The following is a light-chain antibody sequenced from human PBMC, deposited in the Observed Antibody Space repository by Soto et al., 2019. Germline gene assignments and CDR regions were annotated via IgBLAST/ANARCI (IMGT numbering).Light chain of an antibody. CDR2: EVS. Sequence: QSALTQPPSASGSPGQSVTISCTGTSSDVGKYDYVSWFQHHPGKAPKLIIYEVSKRPSGVPDRFSGSKSGSTASLTVSGLQTEDEADYYCNSYVDSSNVFGTGTKVTV. J-gene: IGLJ1*01. V-gene: IGLV2-8*01. CDR3: NSYVDSSNV. CDR1: SSDVGKYDY.